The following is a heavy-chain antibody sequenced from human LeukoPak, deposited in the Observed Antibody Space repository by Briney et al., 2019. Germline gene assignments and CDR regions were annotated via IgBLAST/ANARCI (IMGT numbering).Heavy chain of an antibody. CDR1: GFTVGSNY. CDR2: IYSGGST. Sequence: GGSLRLSCAASGFTVGSNYMSWVRQAPGKGLEWVSVIYSGGSTYYADSVKGRFTISRGNSKNTLYLQMNSLRAEDTAVYYCARMTYFDYWGQGTLVTVSS. D-gene: IGHD2-21*02. V-gene: IGHV3-53*01. CDR3: ARMTYFDY. J-gene: IGHJ4*02.